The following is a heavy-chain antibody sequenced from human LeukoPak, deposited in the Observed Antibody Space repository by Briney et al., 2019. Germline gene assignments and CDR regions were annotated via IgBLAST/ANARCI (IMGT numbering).Heavy chain of an antibody. CDR2: IIPIFGTA. J-gene: IGHJ5*02. CDR1: GGTFSSYA. D-gene: IGHD3-3*01. CDR3: ARGAYYDFWSGPNWFDP. Sequence: SVKVSCKASGGTFSSYAISWVRQAPGQGLEWMGGIIPIFGTANYAQKSQGRVTITTDESTSTAYMELSSLRSEDTAVYYCARGAYYDFWSGPNWFDPWGQGTLVTVSS. V-gene: IGHV1-69*05.